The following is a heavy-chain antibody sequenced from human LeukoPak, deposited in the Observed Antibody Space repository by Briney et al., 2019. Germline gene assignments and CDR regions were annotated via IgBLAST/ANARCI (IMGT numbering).Heavy chain of an antibody. CDR3: ARDYGSGNYFLYFDS. Sequence: GGSLRLSCAASGFTFSDYYMSWIRQAPGKGLEWVSYISSSSSYTNYADSVKGRFTISRDNAKNSLYLQMNSLRAEDTAVYYCARDYGSGNYFLYFDSWGQGTLVTVSS. D-gene: IGHD3-10*01. CDR1: GFTFSDYY. V-gene: IGHV3-11*05. CDR2: ISSSSSYT. J-gene: IGHJ4*02.